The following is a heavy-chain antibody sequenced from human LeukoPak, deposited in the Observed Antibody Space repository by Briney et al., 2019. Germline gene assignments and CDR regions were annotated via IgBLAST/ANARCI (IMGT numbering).Heavy chain of an antibody. CDR3: ARELTPYYYYYMDV. CDR1: GGSISSGSYY. J-gene: IGHJ6*03. CDR2: IYTSGST. Sequence: SETLSLTCTVSGGSISSGSYYWSWIRQPAGKGLECIGRIYTSGSTNYNPSLKSRVTISVDTSKNQFSLKLSSVTAADTAVYYCARELTPYYYYYMDVWGKGTTVTVSS. V-gene: IGHV4-61*02. D-gene: IGHD4/OR15-4a*01.